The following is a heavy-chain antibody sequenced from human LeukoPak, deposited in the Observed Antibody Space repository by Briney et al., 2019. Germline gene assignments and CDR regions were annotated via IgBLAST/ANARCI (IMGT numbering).Heavy chain of an antibody. D-gene: IGHD3-10*01. J-gene: IGHJ3*02. Sequence: SETLSLTCTVSGGSLSRYYWNWIRQPAGKELEWIGRIYTSGSTNYNPSLKSRVTMSVDTSKNQFSLKLSSVTAADTAVYYCAKSNGYGLVDIWGQGTMVTVSS. CDR3: AKSNGYGLVDI. V-gene: IGHV4-4*07. CDR2: IYTSGST. CDR1: GGSLSRYY.